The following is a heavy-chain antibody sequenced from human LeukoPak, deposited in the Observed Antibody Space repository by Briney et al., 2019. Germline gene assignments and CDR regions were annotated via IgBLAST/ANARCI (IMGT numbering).Heavy chain of an antibody. CDR3: ARDLTRPYIVVVPAAIDY. Sequence: GGSLRLSCAASGFTFSSYGMNWVRQAPGKGLEWVSSISSSSRYIYYADSVKGRFTISRDNAKNSPYLQMNSLRAEDTAVYYCARDLTRPYIVVVPAAIDYWGQGTLVTVSS. CDR1: GFTFSSYG. J-gene: IGHJ4*02. V-gene: IGHV3-21*01. CDR2: ISSSSRYI. D-gene: IGHD2-2*01.